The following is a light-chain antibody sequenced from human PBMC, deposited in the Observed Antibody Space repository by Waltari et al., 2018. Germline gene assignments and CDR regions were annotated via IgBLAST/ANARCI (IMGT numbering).Light chain of an antibody. CDR2: WAS. V-gene: IGKV4-1*01. Sequence: DIVMTQSPDSLAVSLGERATINCKSSQSVLYSSNNKNYLAWYQQKPGQPPKLLIYWASNRESGVPDRFSGSGSGTDFTLTISSLQAEDVAVYYCQQYYTTPLTFGPGTKVEIK. CDR3: QQYYTTPLT. J-gene: IGKJ3*01. CDR1: QSVLYSSNNKNY.